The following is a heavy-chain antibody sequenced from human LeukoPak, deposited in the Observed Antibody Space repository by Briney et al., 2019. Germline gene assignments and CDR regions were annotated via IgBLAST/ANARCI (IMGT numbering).Heavy chain of an antibody. CDR3: ARDSAGYIGYFDY. V-gene: IGHV3-9*01. J-gene: IGHJ4*02. CDR1: GFTFDDYA. CDR2: ISWNSRSI. Sequence: PGGSLRLSCAASGFTFDDYAMHWVRQAPGKGLEWVSGISWNSRSIDYADSVKGRFTISRDNAKNSLYLQMNSLRAEDTAVYYCARDSAGYIGYFDYWGQGTLVTVSS. D-gene: IGHD5-18*01.